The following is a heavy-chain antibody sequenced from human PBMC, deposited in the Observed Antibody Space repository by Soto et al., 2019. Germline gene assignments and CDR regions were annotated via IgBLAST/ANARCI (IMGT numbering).Heavy chain of an antibody. CDR1: ATTFTGST. CDR3: ARGTVTSVRWFGP. D-gene: IGHD4-17*01. Sequence: QVHLVQSGTEVKETGASVKVSCKASATTFTGSTINWVRQAPGQGLEWMGWISTFNGNTKYAGNFEGRVIMNTNSATTTAYMGLTSLTFDDTALYFCARGTVTSVRWFGPWGQGTLVSVSS. V-gene: IGHV1-18*04. J-gene: IGHJ5*02. CDR2: ISTFNGNT.